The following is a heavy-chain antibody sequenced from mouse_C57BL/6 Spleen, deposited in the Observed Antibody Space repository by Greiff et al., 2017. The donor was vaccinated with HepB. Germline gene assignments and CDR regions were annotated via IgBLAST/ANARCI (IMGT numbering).Heavy chain of an antibody. CDR1: GYTFTDYY. Sequence: VQLQHSRPELVKPGASVKISCKASGYTFTDYYMNWVKQSHGKSLEWIGDINPNNGGTSYNQKFKGKATLTVDKSSSTAYMELRSLTSEDSAVYYCARGRVNYGFAYWGQGTLVTVSA. J-gene: IGHJ3*01. D-gene: IGHD1-2*01. CDR2: INPNNGGT. V-gene: IGHV1-26*01. CDR3: ARGRVNYGFAY.